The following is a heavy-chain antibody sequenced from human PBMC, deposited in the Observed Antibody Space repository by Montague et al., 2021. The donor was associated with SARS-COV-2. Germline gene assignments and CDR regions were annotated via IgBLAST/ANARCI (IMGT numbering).Heavy chain of an antibody. CDR2: IFHSGST. V-gene: IGHV4-4*02. J-gene: IGHJ5*02. Sequence: SETLSLTCAVSGGSISSDNWWSWVRQSPGKGLEWIGEIFHSGSTNYNPSLTSRVTMSVDKPKNDFSLKLSPVTAADTAMYYCARRITMVRGVTKRNNWFDPWGRGILVTVSS. CDR1: GGSISSDNW. D-gene: IGHD3-10*01. CDR3: ARRITMVRGVTKRNNWFDP.